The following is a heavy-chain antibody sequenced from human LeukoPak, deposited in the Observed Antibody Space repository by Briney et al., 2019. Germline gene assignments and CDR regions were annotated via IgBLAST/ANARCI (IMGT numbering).Heavy chain of an antibody. CDR3: ACSGYYFDY. Sequence: PGGSLRLSCAASGFTFSSYGMHWVRQAPGKGLEWVAVISYDGSNKYYADSVKGRFTISRDNSKNTLYLQMNSLRAEDTAVYYCACSGYYFDYWGQGTLVTVSS. V-gene: IGHV3-30*19. CDR2: ISYDGSNK. D-gene: IGHD3-22*01. CDR1: GFTFSSYG. J-gene: IGHJ4*02.